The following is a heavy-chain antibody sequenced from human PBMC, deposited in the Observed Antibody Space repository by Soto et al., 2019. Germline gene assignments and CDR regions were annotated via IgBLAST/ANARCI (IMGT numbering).Heavy chain of an antibody. CDR1: GYTFTSYD. V-gene: IGHV1-8*01. CDR3: ARLNSIVATIKTDWFDP. CDR2: MNPNSGNT. J-gene: IGHJ5*02. D-gene: IGHD5-12*01. Sequence: ASVKVSCKASGYTFTSYDINWVRQATGQGFEWMGWMNPNSGNTGYAQKFQGRVTMTRNTSISTAYMELSSLRSEDTAVYYCARLNSIVATIKTDWFDPWGQGTLVTVSS.